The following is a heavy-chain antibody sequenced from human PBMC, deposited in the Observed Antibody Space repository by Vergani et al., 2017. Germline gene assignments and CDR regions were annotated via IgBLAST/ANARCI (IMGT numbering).Heavy chain of an antibody. CDR2: INPNSGGT. Sequence: QVQLVQSGAEVKKPGASVKVSCKASGYTFTGYYMHWVRQAPGQGLEWMGWINPNSGGTYYAQKFQGRVTMTRDTSISTAYMELSRLRSDDTAVYYCARDHGIAARGGMDYYYGMDVWGQGTTVTVSS. J-gene: IGHJ6*02. D-gene: IGHD6-6*01. CDR3: ARDHGIAARGGMDYYYGMDV. CDR1: GYTFTGYY. V-gene: IGHV1-2*02.